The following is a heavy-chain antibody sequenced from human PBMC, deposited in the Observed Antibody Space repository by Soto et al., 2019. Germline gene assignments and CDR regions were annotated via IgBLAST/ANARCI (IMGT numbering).Heavy chain of an antibody. V-gene: IGHV1-69*06. CDR2: IIPIFGTA. Sequence: QVQLVQSGAEVKKPGSSVKVSCKASGGTFSSYAISWVRQAPGQGLEWMGGIIPIFGTANYAQKFQGRVTITADKSTSTAYMELRSLRSEDTAVYYCARELGPAAAGKDQFDYWGQGTLVTVSS. CDR1: GGTFSSYA. D-gene: IGHD6-13*01. CDR3: ARELGPAAAGKDQFDY. J-gene: IGHJ4*02.